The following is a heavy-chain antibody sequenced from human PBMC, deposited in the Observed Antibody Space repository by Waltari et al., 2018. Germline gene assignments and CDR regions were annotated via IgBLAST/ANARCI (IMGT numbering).Heavy chain of an antibody. CDR2: INPDGSDT. J-gene: IGHJ3*01. Sequence: EVQLVESGGNLVKPGGSLRLSCAASGSMFSRYWMHWVRQAPGDGLVWLSRINPDGSDTAYADSVKGRFTISRDNAKSLLFLEMSSLRPEDTALYFCVKDWAYFYDNNDHAFDVWGQGTMVTVSS. CDR3: VKDWAYFYDNNDHAFDV. V-gene: IGHV3-74*01. D-gene: IGHD3-10*01. CDR1: GSMFSRYW.